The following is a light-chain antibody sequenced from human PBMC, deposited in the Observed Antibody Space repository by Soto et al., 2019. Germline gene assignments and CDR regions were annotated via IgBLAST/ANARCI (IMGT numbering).Light chain of an antibody. CDR2: AAS. CDR1: QSVSSY. J-gene: IGKJ2*01. V-gene: IGKV1-39*01. Sequence: DIQMTQSPASLSSSVGDRVTITCRASQSVSSYLNWYQQKPGKAPKLLIYAASSMQTGVPSRFSGSGSGTDFILTISSLQPEDFATYYCQQRYSTPRTFGQGTKLEIK. CDR3: QQRYSTPRT.